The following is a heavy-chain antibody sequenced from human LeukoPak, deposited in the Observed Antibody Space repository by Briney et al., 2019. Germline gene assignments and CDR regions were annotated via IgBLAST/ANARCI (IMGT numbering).Heavy chain of an antibody. Sequence: ASVKVSCKASGYTFTSYYMHWVRQAPGQGLEWMGIINPSGGSTSYAQKFQGRVTMTRDMSTSTVYMELSSLRSEDTAVYYCARVVVTTDYYYYYMDVWGKGTTVTISS. D-gene: IGHD5-12*01. CDR2: INPSGGST. CDR1: GYTFTSYY. V-gene: IGHV1-46*01. CDR3: ARVVVTTDYYYYYMDV. J-gene: IGHJ6*03.